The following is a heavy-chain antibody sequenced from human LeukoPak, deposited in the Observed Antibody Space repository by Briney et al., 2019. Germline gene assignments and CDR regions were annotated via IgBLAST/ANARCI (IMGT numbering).Heavy chain of an antibody. CDR2: IYHSGNT. Sequence: PSETLSLTCTVSGVSISSNNWWSWVRQPPGKGLEWIGEIYHSGNTNYNPSLKSRVTISVDTSKNQFSLKLSSVTAADTAVYFCARVVVEDMGRYYYYYMDVWGKGTTVTISS. V-gene: IGHV4-4*02. CDR1: GVSISSNNW. CDR3: ARVVVEDMGRYYYYYMDV. J-gene: IGHJ6*03. D-gene: IGHD2-15*01.